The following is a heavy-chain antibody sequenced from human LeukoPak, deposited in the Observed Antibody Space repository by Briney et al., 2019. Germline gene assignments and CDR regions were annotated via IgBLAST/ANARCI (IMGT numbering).Heavy chain of an antibody. CDR2: ISAYNGNT. Sequence: GASVTVSCKASGYTFTSYGISWVRQAPGRGLEWMGWISAYNGNTNYAQKLQGRVTMTTDTSTSTAYMELRSLRSDDTAVYYCARDRLLWFRELFWNPFDYWGQGTLVTVSS. CDR3: ARDRLLWFRELFWNPFDY. D-gene: IGHD3-10*01. V-gene: IGHV1-18*01. J-gene: IGHJ4*02. CDR1: GYTFTSYG.